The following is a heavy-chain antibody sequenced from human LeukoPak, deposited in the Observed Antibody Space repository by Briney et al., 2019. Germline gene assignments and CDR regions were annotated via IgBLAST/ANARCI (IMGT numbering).Heavy chain of an antibody. J-gene: IGHJ3*02. CDR2: IYYSGST. Sequence: SETLSLTCTVSGGSISGYYWSWIRQTPGKGLEWIGYIYYSGSTSYNPSLKSRVTISVDTSKNQFSLKLTSVTAADTAVYYCARGYSSGWYAFDIWGQGTMVTVSS. V-gene: IGHV4-59*01. CDR3: ARGYSSGWYAFDI. D-gene: IGHD6-19*01. CDR1: GGSISGYY.